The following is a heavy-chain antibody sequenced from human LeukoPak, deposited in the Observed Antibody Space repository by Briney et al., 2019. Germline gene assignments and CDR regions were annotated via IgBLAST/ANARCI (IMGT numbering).Heavy chain of an antibody. V-gene: IGHV3-30-3*01. CDR2: ISYDGDTT. J-gene: IGHJ4*02. Sequence: PGGSLRLSCAASGFTFSSYEMNWVRQAPGKGLEWVTFISYDGDTTYYADSVKGRFTISRDNSKSTVYLQMNSLRPEDTAVYYCARDLSEKYSSDYWGQGTLVTVST. CDR1: GFTFSSYE. D-gene: IGHD2/OR15-2a*01. CDR3: ARDLSEKYSSDY.